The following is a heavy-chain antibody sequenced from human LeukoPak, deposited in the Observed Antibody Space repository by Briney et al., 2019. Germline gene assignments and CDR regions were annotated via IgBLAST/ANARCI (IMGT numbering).Heavy chain of an antibody. D-gene: IGHD6-6*01. CDR2: ISGSDGST. J-gene: IGHJ4*02. V-gene: IGHV3-23*01. CDR3: AKGASSNIAARLNY. Sequence: GGSLRLSCAACGFTLSSYAMRWVRQAPGKGVEWVSAISGSDGSTYYADSVKGRFTISRDNSKNTLYPQLNSLRAEDTAIYSCAKGASSNIAARLNYWGQGTLVTVSS. CDR1: GFTLSSYA.